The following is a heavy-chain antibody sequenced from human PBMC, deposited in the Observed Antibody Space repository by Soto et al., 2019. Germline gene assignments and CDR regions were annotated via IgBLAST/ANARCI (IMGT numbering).Heavy chain of an antibody. V-gene: IGHV1-8*01. D-gene: IGHD2-15*01. Sequence: GASVKVSCKASGCTFTNSDINWVRQAPGQGLEWMGWMNPDSGHAAYAQKFQGRVTLTTSTSTSTVYMEMRSLGSEDTAVNYCARRHHCSGGICYYGLDNWGPGTLVTVSS. CDR1: GCTFTNSD. CDR2: MNPDSGHA. J-gene: IGHJ4*02. CDR3: ARRHHCSGGICYYGLDN.